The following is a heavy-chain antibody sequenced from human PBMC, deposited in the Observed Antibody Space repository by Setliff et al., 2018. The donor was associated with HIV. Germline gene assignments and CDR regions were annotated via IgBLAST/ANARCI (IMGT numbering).Heavy chain of an antibody. Sequence: GASVKVSCKASGGTFSSYVISWVRQAPGQGPEWMGGIIPMYGARRSYAQKFQGRVTMTWDTSTSTVYMELSSLRSEDTAFYYCARSAHDSETGYWGQGTLVTVSS. CDR1: GGTFSSYV. V-gene: IGHV1-69*06. J-gene: IGHJ4*02. CDR2: IIPMYGARR. CDR3: ARSAHDSETGY. D-gene: IGHD5-12*01.